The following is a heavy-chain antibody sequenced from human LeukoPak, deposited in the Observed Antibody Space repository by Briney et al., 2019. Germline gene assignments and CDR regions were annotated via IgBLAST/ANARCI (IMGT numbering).Heavy chain of an antibody. V-gene: IGHV4-59*01. D-gene: IGHD4-23*01. CDR2: IENSGRT. J-gene: IGHJ4*02. Sequence: SETLSLTCTVSGGSISSYYWSWIRQPPGKGLEWIGYIENSGRTEYNPSLMSRITISVDTSKIQFSLMLSPVTAADTAVYYCARGRYGGYFDCWGQGTLVTVSS. CDR3: ARGRYGGYFDC. CDR1: GGSISSYY.